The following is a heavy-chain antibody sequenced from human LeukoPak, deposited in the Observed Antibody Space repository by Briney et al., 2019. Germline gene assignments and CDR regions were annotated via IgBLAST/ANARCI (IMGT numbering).Heavy chain of an antibody. CDR2: IYTSGST. D-gene: IGHD1-7*01. V-gene: IGHV4-61*02. CDR3: ITGTTRGAFDI. Sequence: SETLSLTCTVSGGSISSSSYYWSWIRQPAGKGLEWIGRIYTSGSTNYNPSLKSPVTMSVDTSKNQFSLKLSSVTAADTAVYYCITGTTRGAFDIWGQGTMVTVSS. J-gene: IGHJ3*02. CDR1: GGSISSSSYY.